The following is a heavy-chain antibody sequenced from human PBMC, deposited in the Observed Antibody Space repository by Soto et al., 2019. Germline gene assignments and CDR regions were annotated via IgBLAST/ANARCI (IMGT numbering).Heavy chain of an antibody. V-gene: IGHV3-49*04. CDR2: IRSKAYGGTT. D-gene: IGHD3-22*01. CDR1: GFTFGDYG. CDR3: TRDGLRDISGYYSGNWFDP. J-gene: IGHJ5*02. Sequence: GGSLRLSCTASGFTFGDYGLSWVRQAPGKGLEWVSFIRSKAYGGTTEYAASVKGRFTISRDDSKSVAYLQMNSLKTEDTAVYYCTRDGLRDISGYYSGNWFDPRGQGTLVSVSS.